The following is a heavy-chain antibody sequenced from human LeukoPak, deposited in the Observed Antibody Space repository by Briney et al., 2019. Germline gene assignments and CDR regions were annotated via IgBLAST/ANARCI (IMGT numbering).Heavy chain of an antibody. CDR1: GGSFSDYY. CDR3: ASLTYYSDSSGYYYIH. D-gene: IGHD3-22*01. CDR2: INHSGST. V-gene: IGHV4-34*01. Sequence: SETLSLTCAVYGGSFSDYYWSWIRQPPGKGLEWIGEINHSGSTNYNPSLKSRVTISVHTSKNQFSLKLRSVTAADTAVYYCASLTYYSDSSGYYYIHWGQGALVNVSP. J-gene: IGHJ4*02.